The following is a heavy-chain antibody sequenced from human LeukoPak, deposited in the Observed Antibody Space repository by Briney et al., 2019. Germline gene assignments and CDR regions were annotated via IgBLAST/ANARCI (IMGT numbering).Heavy chain of an antibody. Sequence: SETLSLTCTVSGGSISSYYWSWIRQPPGKGLEWIGYIYYSGSTNYNPSLKSRVTMSVDTSKNQFSLKLSSVTAADTAVYYCARDGDYCSSTSCYTGPLGYWGQGTLVTVSS. CDR1: GGSISSYY. CDR3: ARDGDYCSSTSCYTGPLGY. CDR2: IYYSGST. J-gene: IGHJ4*02. V-gene: IGHV4-59*12. D-gene: IGHD2-2*02.